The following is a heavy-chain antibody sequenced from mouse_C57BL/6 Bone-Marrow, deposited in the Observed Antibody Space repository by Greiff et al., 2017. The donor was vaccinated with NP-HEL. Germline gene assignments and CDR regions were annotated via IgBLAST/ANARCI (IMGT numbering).Heavy chain of an antibody. Sequence: EVKLMESGGGLVKPGGSLKLSCAASGFTFSDYGMHWVRQAPEKGLEWVAYISSGSSTIYYADTVKGRFTISRDNAKNTLFLQMTSVRSEDTAMYYCARDVSYAMDYWGQGTSVTVSS. CDR1: GFTFSDYG. V-gene: IGHV5-17*01. CDR2: ISSGSSTI. J-gene: IGHJ4*01. CDR3: ARDVSYAMDY.